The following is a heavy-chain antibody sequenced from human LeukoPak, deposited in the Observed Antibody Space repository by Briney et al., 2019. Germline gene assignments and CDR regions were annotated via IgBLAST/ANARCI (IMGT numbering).Heavy chain of an antibody. CDR2: IKTDGSST. J-gene: IGHJ5*02. D-gene: IGHD3-10*01. Sequence: GGALRLSFAASWFTLRCYWVDWVRPAPGKGGGWVSHIKTDGSSTNYAESVKGRFTISRDNAKNTVYLQMNSLRAEDTAVYYCARDYVSGSFGPWGQGTLVTVSS. CDR3: ARDYVSGSFGP. CDR1: WFTLRCYW. V-gene: IGHV3-74*01.